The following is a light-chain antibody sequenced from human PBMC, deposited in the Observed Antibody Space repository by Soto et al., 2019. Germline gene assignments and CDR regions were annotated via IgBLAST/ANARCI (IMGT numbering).Light chain of an antibody. CDR1: QSVTSNY. V-gene: IGKV3-20*01. J-gene: IGKJ1*01. CDR3: QQYGTSPWT. CDR2: RAS. Sequence: EIVLTQCPGTLSLYPGESATLSCRASQSVTSNYIAWYQQKPGQAPRLLIYRASTRATGIPDRFSGSGSGTDFTLTISRLEPEDFAVYHCQQYGTSPWTFGQGTKVEIK.